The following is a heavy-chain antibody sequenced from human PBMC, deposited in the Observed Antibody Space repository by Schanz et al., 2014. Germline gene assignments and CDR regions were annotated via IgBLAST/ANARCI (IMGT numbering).Heavy chain of an antibody. V-gene: IGHV3-33*01. CDR3: ARGIITMVRGGDVGAFDI. CDR2: ISYDGSSK. J-gene: IGHJ3*02. D-gene: IGHD3-10*01. Sequence: QVQLVESGGGVVQPGRSLRLSCAASGFTFSRYGMHWVRQAPGKGLEWVALISYDGSSKNHADSVQGRFTISRDNSKNALYLQMDSLRAEDTAVYYCARGIITMVRGGDVGAFDIWGQGTMVTVSS. CDR1: GFTFSRYG.